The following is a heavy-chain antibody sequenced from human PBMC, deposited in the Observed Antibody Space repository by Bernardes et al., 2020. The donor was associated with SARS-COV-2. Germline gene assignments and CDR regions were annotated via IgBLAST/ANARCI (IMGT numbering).Heavy chain of an antibody. J-gene: IGHJ5*02. CDR2: ISYSGTT. Sequence: SETLSLTCTVSGGSISSYYWSWIRQPPGKGLEWIGYISYSGTTDYNPSLKSRVTISVDTSKNQFSLTLTSVTAADTAVYYCARILGPPGWFDPWGQGTLVTVSS. CDR1: GGSISSYY. V-gene: IGHV4-59*12. CDR3: ARILGPPGWFDP.